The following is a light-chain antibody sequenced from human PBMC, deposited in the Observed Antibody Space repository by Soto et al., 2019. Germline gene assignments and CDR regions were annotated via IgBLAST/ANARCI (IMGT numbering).Light chain of an antibody. Sequence: QSVLTQPPSVSGAPGQTVTISCTGSSSNIGAGFDVYWYQQIPGTAPKLLIYGGNNRPSGVADRFSASKSGASGSLVITRLQTDDGGDYHCQAFYTSMSVSLFGGGTKVTVL. J-gene: IGLJ3*02. CDR3: QAFYTSMSVSL. CDR1: SSNIGAGFD. V-gene: IGLV1-40*01. CDR2: GGN.